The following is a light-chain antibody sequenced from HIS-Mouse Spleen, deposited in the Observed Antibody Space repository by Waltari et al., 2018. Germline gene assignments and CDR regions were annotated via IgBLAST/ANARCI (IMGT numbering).Light chain of an antibody. J-gene: IGLJ1*01. CDR1: SIDVGGYNS. CDR3: SSYTSSSTYV. CDR2: DVS. V-gene: IGLV2-14*03. Sequence: QSALTQPASVSGSPGQSITISCTATSIDVGGYNSVSWYQQHPGKAPKLMIYDVSNRPSGVSNRFSGSKSGNTASLTISGLQAEDEADYYCSSYTSSSTYVFGTGTKVTVL.